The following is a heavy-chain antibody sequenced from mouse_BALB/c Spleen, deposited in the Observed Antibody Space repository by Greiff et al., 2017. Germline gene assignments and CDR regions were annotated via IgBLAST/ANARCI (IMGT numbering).Heavy chain of an antibody. Sequence: VQGVESGPGLVQPSQSLSITCTVSGFSLTSYGVHWVRQSPGKGLEWLGVIWSGGSTDYNAAFISRLSISKDNSKSQVFFKMNSLQANDTAIYYCASRWLLLYYAMDYWGQGTSVTVSS. CDR1: GFSLTSYG. CDR3: ASRWLLLYYAMDY. V-gene: IGHV2-2*02. CDR2: IWSGGST. D-gene: IGHD2-3*01. J-gene: IGHJ4*01.